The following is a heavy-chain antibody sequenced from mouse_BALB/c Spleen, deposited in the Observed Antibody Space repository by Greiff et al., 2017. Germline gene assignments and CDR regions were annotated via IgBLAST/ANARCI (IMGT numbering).Heavy chain of an antibody. J-gene: IGHJ4*01. CDR1: GYTFTSYW. CDR3: AIYYGNSYAMDY. V-gene: IGHV1-87*01. Sequence: QVHVKQSGAELARPGASVKLSCKASGYTFTSYWMQWVKQRPGQGLEWIGAIYPGDGDTRYTQKFKGKATLTADKSSSTAYMQLSSLASEDSAVYYCAIYYGNSYAMDYWGQGTSVTVSS. D-gene: IGHD2-1*01. CDR2: IYPGDGDT.